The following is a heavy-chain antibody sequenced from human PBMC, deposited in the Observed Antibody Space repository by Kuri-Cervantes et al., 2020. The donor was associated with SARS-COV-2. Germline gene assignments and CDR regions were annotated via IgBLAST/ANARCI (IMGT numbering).Heavy chain of an antibody. CDR2: INPNSGGT. CDR3: ARACFDWLSGVPQCYFDY. CDR1: GYTFTSYG. V-gene: IGHV1-2*02. D-gene: IGHD3-9*01. J-gene: IGHJ4*02. Sequence: ASVKVSCKASGYTFTSYGIGWVRQAPGQGLEWMGWINPNSGGTNYAQTFQGRVTMTRDTSISAAYMELTRLRSDDTAVYYCARACFDWLSGVPQCYFDYWGQGTLVTVSS.